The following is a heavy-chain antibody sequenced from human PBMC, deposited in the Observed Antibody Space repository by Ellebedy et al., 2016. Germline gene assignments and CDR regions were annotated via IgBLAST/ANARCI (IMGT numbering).Heavy chain of an antibody. V-gene: IGHV4-39*01. CDR3: ARQDLRLPSGSYDY. D-gene: IGHD1-26*01. CDR1: GGSISSSSYY. CDR2: IYYSGST. J-gene: IGHJ4*02. Sequence: SETLSLTCTVSGGSISSSSYYWGWIRQPPGKGLEWIGSIYYSGSTYYNPSLKRRVTITVDPSKNQFSMKLSSVTAADTAVYYCARQDLRLPSGSYDYWGQGTLVTVSS.